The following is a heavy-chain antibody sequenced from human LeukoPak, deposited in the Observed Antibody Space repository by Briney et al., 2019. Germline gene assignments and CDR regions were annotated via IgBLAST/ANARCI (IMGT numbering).Heavy chain of an antibody. CDR2: ISSSSSYI. J-gene: IGHJ4*02. D-gene: IGHD4/OR15-4a*01. V-gene: IGHV3-21*01. Sequence: GESLRLSCAASGFTFSTYSMNWVRQAPGKGLEWVSFISSSSSYIYYVDSVKGRFTISRHNAKNSLDLQMNSLRADDTAVYYCARDTLGEGEDANYAVYYFDYWGQGTVVTVSS. CDR3: ARDTLGEGEDANYAVYYFDY. CDR1: GFTFSTYS.